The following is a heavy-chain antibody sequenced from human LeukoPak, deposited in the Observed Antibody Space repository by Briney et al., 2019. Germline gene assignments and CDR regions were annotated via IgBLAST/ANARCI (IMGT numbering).Heavy chain of an antibody. J-gene: IGHJ4*02. CDR2: ISGSGGST. V-gene: IGHV3-23*01. CDR1: GFTFSSYA. CDR3: AKAGIAARGYYFDY. D-gene: IGHD6-6*01. Sequence: HTGGSLRLSCAASGFTFSSYAMSWVRQAPGKGLEWVSAISGSGGSTYYADSVKGRFTTSRDNSKNTLYLQMNSLRAEDTAVYYCAKAGIAARGYYFDYWGQGTLVTVSS.